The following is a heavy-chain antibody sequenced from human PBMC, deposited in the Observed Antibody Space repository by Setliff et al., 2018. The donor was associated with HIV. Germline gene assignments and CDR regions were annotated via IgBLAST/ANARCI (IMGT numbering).Heavy chain of an antibody. CDR2: IYTSGST. Sequence: SETLSLTCGIYGGSFSDYYWSWIRQPAGKGLEWIGRIYTSGSTNYNPSLKSRVTISVDTSKTQFSLKLSSVSAADTAVYYCARVSSTYWYSIFRNYYYHMDVWGKGTTVTVSS. CDR1: GGSFSDYY. V-gene: IGHV4-59*10. D-gene: IGHD2-8*02. J-gene: IGHJ6*03. CDR3: ARVSSTYWYSIFRNYYYHMDV.